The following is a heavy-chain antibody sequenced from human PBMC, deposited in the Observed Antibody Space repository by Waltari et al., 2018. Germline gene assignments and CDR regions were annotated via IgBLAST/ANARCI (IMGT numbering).Heavy chain of an antibody. V-gene: IGHV1-2*06. Sequence: QVQLVQSGAEVKKPGASVKVSCKASGYTFTGYYMHWVRQAPGQGLEWMGRINPNSGGTNYAQKFQGRVTMTRDTSISTAYMELSRLRSDDTAVYYCARPYQPLLYGVDTGFDYWGQGTLVTVSS. CDR3: ARPYQPLLYGVDTGFDY. D-gene: IGHD2-2*02. CDR2: INPNSGGT. CDR1: GYTFTGYY. J-gene: IGHJ4*02.